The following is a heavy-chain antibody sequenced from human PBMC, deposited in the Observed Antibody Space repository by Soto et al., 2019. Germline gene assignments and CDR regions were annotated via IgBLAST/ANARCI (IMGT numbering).Heavy chain of an antibody. CDR1: GFTFSSYW. D-gene: IGHD2-15*01. CDR2: INSDGSST. J-gene: IGHJ4*02. V-gene: IGHV3-74*01. Sequence: EVQLVESGGGLVQPGGSLRLSCAASGFTFSSYWMHWVRQAPGKGLVWVSRINSDGSSTSYADSVKGRFTISRDNAKNTLELQMTSLRAEDTAVYYCVRTSLVVAAATREDYWGQGTLVTVSS. CDR3: VRTSLVVAAATREDY.